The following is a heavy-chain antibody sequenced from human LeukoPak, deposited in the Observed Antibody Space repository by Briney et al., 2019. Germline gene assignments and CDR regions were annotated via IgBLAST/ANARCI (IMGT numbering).Heavy chain of an antibody. D-gene: IGHD6-13*01. J-gene: IGHJ4*02. CDR2: INTDGSST. Sequence: GGFLRLSCAASGFTFSSYWMHWVRQAPGKGLVWFSRINTDGSSTSYADSVKGRFTISRDNSKNTLYLQMNSLRAEDTALYYCAKDTAAAGLYYFDYWGQGTLVTVSS. CDR3: AKDTAAAGLYYFDY. V-gene: IGHV3-74*01. CDR1: GFTFSSYW.